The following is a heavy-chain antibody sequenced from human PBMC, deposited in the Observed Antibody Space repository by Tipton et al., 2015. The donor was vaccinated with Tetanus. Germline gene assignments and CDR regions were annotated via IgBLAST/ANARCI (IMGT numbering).Heavy chain of an antibody. V-gene: IGHV3-53*01. CDR2: IYSDGRT. Sequence: SLRLSCAASGFDVSSNYMSWVRQAPGKGLEWVSAIYSDGRTYYADSVKGRFTISRDNSKNTLYLQMNSLRAEDTAMYYCARDSGHGSGTEYDPWGQGTLVTVSS. J-gene: IGHJ5*02. CDR1: GFDVSSNY. D-gene: IGHD3-10*01. CDR3: ARDSGHGSGTEYDP.